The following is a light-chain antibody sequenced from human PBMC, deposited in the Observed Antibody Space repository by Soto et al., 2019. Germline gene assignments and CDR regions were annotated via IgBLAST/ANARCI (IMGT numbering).Light chain of an antibody. CDR2: ATS. V-gene: IGKV1-17*01. J-gene: IGKJ1*01. Sequence: DIQMTQSPSSLSASVGDRVTITCRASQGIGNALGWYQQKPGKAPKRLIYATSSLQSGVPSRFSGSGSWTEFTLTISSLQPEDFATYYCLQHNTYPRTFGQGTKVDIK. CDR1: QGIGNA. CDR3: LQHNTYPRT.